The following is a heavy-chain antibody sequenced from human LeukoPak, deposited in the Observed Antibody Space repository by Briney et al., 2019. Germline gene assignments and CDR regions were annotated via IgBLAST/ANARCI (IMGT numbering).Heavy chain of an antibody. CDR2: IYSNGGST. Sequence: GGCLRLSRAPSRFTFDDYGMSWVREAPGKRREWVSSIYSNGGSTDYADSVKGRFSVSRNNAQNSLCLQINSLRAEDTALYYCVRVALGGSDYWGQGTLVTVSS. V-gene: IGHV3-20*04. D-gene: IGHD3-16*01. CDR3: VRVALGGSDY. CDR1: RFTFDDYG. J-gene: IGHJ4*02.